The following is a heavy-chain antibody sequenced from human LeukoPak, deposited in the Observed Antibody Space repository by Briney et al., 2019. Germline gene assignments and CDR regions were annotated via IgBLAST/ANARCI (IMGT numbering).Heavy chain of an antibody. CDR2: ISTYNGNT. CDR3: ARRGVGTHFDY. D-gene: IGHD1-1*01. CDR1: GYTFTSYG. V-gene: IGHV1-18*01. J-gene: IGHJ4*02. Sequence: GASVKVSCKTSGYTFTSYGISWVRQAPGQGLEWMGWISTYNGNTNYAQKLQGRVTMTTDTSTSTAYMELSSLRSEDTAVYYCARRGVGTHFDYWGQGSLVTVSS.